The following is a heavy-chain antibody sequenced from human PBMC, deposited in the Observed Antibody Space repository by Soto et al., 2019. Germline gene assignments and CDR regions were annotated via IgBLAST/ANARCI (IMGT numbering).Heavy chain of an antibody. CDR1: SGSISSINW. J-gene: IGHJ3*02. CDR2: IYHSGST. Sequence: SESLSLTCAVSSGSISSINWWSWVRQPPGKGLEWIGEIYHSGSTNYNPSLKSRVTISVDKSKNQFSLKLSSVTAADTAVYYFARWGGNEYIWGSYPGLAFDIWGQRTMVT. CDR3: ARWGGNEYIWGSYPGLAFDI. D-gene: IGHD3-16*02. V-gene: IGHV4-4*02.